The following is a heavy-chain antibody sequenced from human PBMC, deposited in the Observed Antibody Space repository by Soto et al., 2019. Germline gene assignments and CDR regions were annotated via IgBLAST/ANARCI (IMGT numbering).Heavy chain of an antibody. V-gene: IGHV3-30*18. CDR3: AKDRVIQLLPIWPDP. Sequence: LRLSCAASGFSFNKYGMHWVRQAPGKGLEWVAYVSSDGSNQYYADSVKGRFTISRDNSKSTLFLQLDSLRVDDTAVYYCAKDRVIQLLPIWPDPWGQGTLVT. J-gene: IGHJ5*02. D-gene: IGHD2-2*01. CDR2: VSSDGSNQ. CDR1: GFSFNKYG.